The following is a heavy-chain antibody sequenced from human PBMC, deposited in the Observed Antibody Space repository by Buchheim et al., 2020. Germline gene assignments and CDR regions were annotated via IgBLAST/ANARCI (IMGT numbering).Heavy chain of an antibody. Sequence: EVQLLESGGGLVQPGGSLRLSCAASGFTFTSYAMSWVRQAPGKGLEWVSVVSGSGGRTYYADSVKGRFTSSRDNSKNTLYLPMNSLRGEDMTVYHCERRSIGDSENAHFDSWGQGTL. D-gene: IGHD3-10*01. CDR2: VSGSGGRT. CDR1: GFTFTSYA. V-gene: IGHV3-23*01. CDR3: ERRSIGDSENAHFDS. J-gene: IGHJ4*02.